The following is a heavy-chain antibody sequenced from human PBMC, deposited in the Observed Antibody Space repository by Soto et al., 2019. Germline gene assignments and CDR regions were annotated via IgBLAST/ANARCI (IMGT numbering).Heavy chain of an antibody. CDR1: GFTFSSYD. D-gene: IGHD1-1*01. Sequence: LILSCAASGFTFSSYDMHWVRQATGKGLEWVSAIGTAGDPYYPGSVKGRFTISRENAKNSLYLQMNSLRAGDTAVYYCARSWKTGSPSGNYGMDVWGQGTTVTVSS. J-gene: IGHJ6*02. CDR3: ARSWKTGSPSGNYGMDV. V-gene: IGHV3-13*05. CDR2: IGTAGDP.